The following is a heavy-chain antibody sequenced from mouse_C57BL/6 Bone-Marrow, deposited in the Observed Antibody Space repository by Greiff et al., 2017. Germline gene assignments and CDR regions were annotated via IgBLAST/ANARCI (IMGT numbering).Heavy chain of an antibody. CDR2: ISGGGGNT. D-gene: IGHD2-5*01. V-gene: IGHV5-9*01. Sequence: EVKLMESGGGLVKPGGSLKLSCAASGFTFSSYTMSWVRQTPEKRLEWVATISGGGGNTYYPDSVKGRFTISRDNAKNTLYLQMSSLRSEDTALYYCARPYYSNYGFAYWGQAALVTVSA. CDR3: ARPYYSNYGFAY. J-gene: IGHJ3*01. CDR1: GFTFSSYT.